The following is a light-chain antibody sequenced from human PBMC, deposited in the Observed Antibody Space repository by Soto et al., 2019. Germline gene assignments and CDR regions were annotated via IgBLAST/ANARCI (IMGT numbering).Light chain of an antibody. J-gene: IGLJ2*01. V-gene: IGLV3-21*02. CDR3: HVWDSSSDHVV. Sequence: SYELSQPPSVSVAPGQTATITCGGMSIGSKSVHWYQQKPGQAPVLVVYDNGDRPSGIPERFSGSNSENTATLTISRVEAGDEADYYCHVWDSSSDHVVIGGGTKVTVL. CDR2: DNG. CDR1: SIGSKS.